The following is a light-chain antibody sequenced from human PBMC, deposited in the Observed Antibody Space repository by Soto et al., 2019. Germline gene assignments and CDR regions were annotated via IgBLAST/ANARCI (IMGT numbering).Light chain of an antibody. CDR2: GAS. Sequence: EIKMTQSPATLSVSAGERATLSCRASQSVSTNLAWYQQKPGQAPRLLIHGASTRATGMPARFSGSGSGTDFALTISSLQSEDSAIYYCQQYNNWLWTFGQGTKVEIK. CDR3: QQYNNWLWT. J-gene: IGKJ1*01. V-gene: IGKV3-15*01. CDR1: QSVSTN.